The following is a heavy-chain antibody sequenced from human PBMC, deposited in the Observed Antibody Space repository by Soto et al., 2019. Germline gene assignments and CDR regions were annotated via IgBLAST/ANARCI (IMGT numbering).Heavy chain of an antibody. D-gene: IGHD4-17*01. CDR2: INHSGST. CDR1: GGSFSGYY. V-gene: IGHV4-34*01. Sequence: SETLSLTCAVYGGSFSGYYWSWIRQPPGKGLEWIGEINHSGSTNYNPSLKGRVTISVVTSKNQFSLKLSSVTAADTAVYYCARVCDYGDYVSEENWFDPWGQGTLVTVSS. J-gene: IGHJ5*02. CDR3: ARVCDYGDYVSEENWFDP.